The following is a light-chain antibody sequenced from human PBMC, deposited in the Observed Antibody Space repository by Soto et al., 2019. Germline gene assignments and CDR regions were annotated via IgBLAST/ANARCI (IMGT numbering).Light chain of an antibody. V-gene: IGKV3-15*01. Sequence: EIVMTQSPATLSVSPGERATLSCRASQSVSGNLAWYQQKPGQAPRLLIYGASTMATGIPARFSGSGSGTEFTLTISSRQSEDFGVYYCQQYNNWPPITFGQGTRLEIK. CDR3: QQYNNWPPIT. CDR1: QSVSGN. CDR2: GAS. J-gene: IGKJ5*01.